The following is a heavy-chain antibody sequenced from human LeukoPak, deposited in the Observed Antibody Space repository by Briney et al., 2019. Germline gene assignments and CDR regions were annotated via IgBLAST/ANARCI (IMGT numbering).Heavy chain of an antibody. V-gene: IGHV1-3*01. CDR1: GYTFTSYA. Sequence: GASVKVFCKASGYTFTSYAMHWVRQAPGQRLEWMGWINAGNGNTKYSQKFQGRVTMTEDTSTDTAYMELSSLRSEDTAVYYCATGGYDSSGLYFDYWGQGTLVTVSS. CDR3: ATGGYDSSGLYFDY. J-gene: IGHJ4*02. D-gene: IGHD3-22*01. CDR2: INAGNGNT.